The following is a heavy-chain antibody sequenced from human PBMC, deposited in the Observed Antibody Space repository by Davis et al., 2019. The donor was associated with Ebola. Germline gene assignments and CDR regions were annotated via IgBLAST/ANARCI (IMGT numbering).Heavy chain of an antibody. Sequence: AASVKVSCKASGNTFTGYYMHWVRQAPGQGLEWMGIINPSGGSTSYAQKFQGRVTMTRDTSTSTVYMELSSLRSEDTAVYYCARARPIRGFQNWFDPWGQGTLVTVSS. CDR2: INPSGGST. CDR3: ARARPIRGFQNWFDP. D-gene: IGHD5-12*01. CDR1: GNTFTGYY. J-gene: IGHJ5*02. V-gene: IGHV1-46*01.